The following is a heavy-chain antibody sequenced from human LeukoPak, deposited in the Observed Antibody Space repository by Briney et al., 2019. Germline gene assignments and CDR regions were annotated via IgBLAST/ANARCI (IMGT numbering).Heavy chain of an antibody. J-gene: IGHJ4*02. Sequence: GGSLRLSCAASGFSFSSYAMSWVRQAPGKGLEWVSVISGSGGSTNYAASVKGRFTMSRDNSQSTLYLQMNSLRVEDTAEYYCAKASEVGRGYFDYWGQGTLVTVSS. CDR3: AKASEVGRGYFDY. V-gene: IGHV3-23*01. CDR2: ISGSGGST. CDR1: GFSFSSYA. D-gene: IGHD1-26*01.